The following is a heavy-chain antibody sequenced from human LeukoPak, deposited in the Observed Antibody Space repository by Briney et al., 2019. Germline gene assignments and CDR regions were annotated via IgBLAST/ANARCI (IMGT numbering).Heavy chain of an antibody. V-gene: IGHV1-8*01. CDR2: MNPHNGNT. CDR3: ARSPSIAARGAFDI. D-gene: IGHD6-6*01. CDR1: GYTFTSYN. Sequence: ASVKVSCKASGYTFTSYNINWVRQATRQGLEWMGWMNPHNGNTGYAQKFQGRVTMTRNTSISTAYMELSSLRSEDTAVYYCARSPSIAARGAFDIWGQGTMVTVSS. J-gene: IGHJ3*02.